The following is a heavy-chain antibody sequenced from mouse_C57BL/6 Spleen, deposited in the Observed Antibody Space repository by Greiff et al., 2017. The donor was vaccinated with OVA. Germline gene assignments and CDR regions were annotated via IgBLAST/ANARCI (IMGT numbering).Heavy chain of an antibody. CDR3: ARDYYGSSLYAMDY. D-gene: IGHD1-1*01. J-gene: IGHJ4*01. CDR2: IYPRDGST. V-gene: IGHV1-85*01. Sequence: VQLQQSGPELVKPGASVKLSCKASGYTFTSYDINWVKQRPGQGLEWIGWIYPRDGSTKYNEKFKGKATLTVDTSSSTAYMELHSLTSEDSAVYFCARDYYGSSLYAMDYWGQGTSVTVSS. CDR1: GYTFTSYD.